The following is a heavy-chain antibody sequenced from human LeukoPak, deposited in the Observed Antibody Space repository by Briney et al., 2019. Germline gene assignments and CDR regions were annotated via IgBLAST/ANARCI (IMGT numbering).Heavy chain of an antibody. Sequence: GGSLRLSCAASGFTFNNFAMHWVRQAPGKGLEWVAIISHDGSKKDYADSVKGRFTLSRDNSQNTLYVQMNSLGVEDTAVYYSARDNIAYGSGSYLGYWGQGTLVIVSS. J-gene: IGHJ4*02. V-gene: IGHV3-30*04. D-gene: IGHD3-10*01. CDR2: ISHDGSKK. CDR3: ARDNIAYGSGSYLGY. CDR1: GFTFNNFA.